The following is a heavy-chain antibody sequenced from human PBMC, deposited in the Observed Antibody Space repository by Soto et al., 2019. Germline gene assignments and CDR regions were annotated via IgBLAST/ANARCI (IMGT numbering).Heavy chain of an antibody. J-gene: IGHJ4*02. Sequence: GGSLRLSCAASGFTFSSSTISWGRQAPGKGLEWVSAMSSSSSDIYYADSLKGRFSISRDNAKNSLYLQMHSLRAEDTALYDCARDLGEVSAIWGQGDLVTVSS. CDR1: GFTFSSST. D-gene: IGHD3-10*01. CDR2: MSSSSSDI. V-gene: IGHV3-21*01. CDR3: ARDLGEVSAI.